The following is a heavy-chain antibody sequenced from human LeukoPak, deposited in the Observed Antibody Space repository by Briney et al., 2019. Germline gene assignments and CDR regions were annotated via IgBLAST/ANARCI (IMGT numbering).Heavy chain of an antibody. CDR3: ARLDYGDYWKSYYMDV. CDR1: GASVSSYF. Sequence: SETLSLTCTVSGASVSSYFWSWIRQPAGKGLEWIGRIFTSETTNYSPSLKSRVTMSIDTSKNQFSLRLSSVTAADTAVYYCARLDYGDYWKSYYMDVWGKGTTVTVSS. J-gene: IGHJ6*03. CDR2: IFTSETT. D-gene: IGHD4-17*01. V-gene: IGHV4-4*07.